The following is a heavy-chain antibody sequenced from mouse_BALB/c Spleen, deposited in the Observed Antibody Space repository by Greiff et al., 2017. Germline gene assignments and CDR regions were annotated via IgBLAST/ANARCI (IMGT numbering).Heavy chain of an antibody. CDR2: IYPSDSYT. Sequence: QVQLQQPGAELVRPGASVKLSCKASGYTFTSHWINWVKQRPGQGLEWIGNIYPSDSYTNYNQKFKDKATLTVDKSSSTAYMQLSSPTSEDSAVYYCTRYYGSSYEAMDYWGQGTSVTVSS. V-gene: IGHV1-69*02. J-gene: IGHJ4*01. CDR3: TRYYGSSYEAMDY. D-gene: IGHD1-1*01. CDR1: GYTFTSHW.